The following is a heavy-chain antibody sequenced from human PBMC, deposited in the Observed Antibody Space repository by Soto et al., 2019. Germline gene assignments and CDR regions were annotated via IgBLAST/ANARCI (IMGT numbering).Heavy chain of an antibody. J-gene: IGHJ4*02. CDR3: AKWHTYNYDSLAFSGFDC. CDR1: GFTFSSSA. Sequence: GGSLRLFCTASGFTFSSSAMTWVRQAPGKGLEWVSAISGGDGSPSYADSVKGRFTISRDNSKNTLYLHMNSLRADDTAAYYCAKWHTYNYDSLAFSGFDCWGQGTQVTVSS. D-gene: IGHD3-16*01. V-gene: IGHV3-23*01. CDR2: ISGGDGSP.